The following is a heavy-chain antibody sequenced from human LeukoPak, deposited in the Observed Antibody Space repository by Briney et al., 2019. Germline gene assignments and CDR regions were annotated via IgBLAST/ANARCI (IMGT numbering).Heavy chain of an antibody. CDR2: ISGSGGST. J-gene: IGHJ3*02. V-gene: IGHV3-23*01. D-gene: IGHD1-7*01. CDR3: AKGKLELRGDAFDI. CDR1: GFTFDDYG. Sequence: PGGSLRLSCAASGFTFDDYGMSWVRQAPGKGQEWVSAISGSGGSTYYADSVKGRFTISRDNSKSTLYLQMNSLRAEDTAVYYCAKGKLELRGDAFDIWGQGTMVTVSS.